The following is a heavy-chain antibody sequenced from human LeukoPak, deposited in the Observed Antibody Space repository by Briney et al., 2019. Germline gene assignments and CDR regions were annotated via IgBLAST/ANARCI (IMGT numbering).Heavy chain of an antibody. D-gene: IGHD3-10*01. CDR2: IYYRSKWYI. J-gene: IGHJ5*02. CDR3: ARGGLVRGVLHWLDP. V-gene: IGHV6-1*01. CDR1: GDSVSSTDAG. Sequence: SQTLSLTCAIFGDSVSSTDAGWTWIRQSPSRGLEWLGRIYYRSKWYIDYAPSVQGRITINPDTSKNQFSLQLNSVTHGDTAIYYCARGGLVRGVLHWLDPWDQGTLVTVS.